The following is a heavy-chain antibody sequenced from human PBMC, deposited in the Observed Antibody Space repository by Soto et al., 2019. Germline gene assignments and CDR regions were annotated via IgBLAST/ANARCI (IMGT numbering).Heavy chain of an antibody. J-gene: IGHJ5*02. CDR1: GGPVSSGSYY. V-gene: IGHV4-61*01. CDR2: IYYSGST. Sequence: SETLSLTCTVSGGPVSSGSYYWSWIRQPPGKGLEWIGYIYYSGSTNYNPSLKSRVTISVDTSKNQFSLKLSSVTAADTAVYYCARFGDSSDPWGQGTLVTVSS. CDR3: ARFGDSSDP. D-gene: IGHD4-17*01.